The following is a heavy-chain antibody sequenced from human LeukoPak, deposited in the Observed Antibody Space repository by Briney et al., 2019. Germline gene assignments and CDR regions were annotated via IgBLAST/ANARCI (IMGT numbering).Heavy chain of an antibody. Sequence: GGSLRLSCAASGFTFSSYAMHWVRQAPGKGLEWVAVISYDGSNKYYADSVKGRFTISRDNSKNTLYLQMNSLRAEDTAVYYCARGRIAAAGTFVYWGQGTLVTVSS. CDR2: ISYDGSNK. D-gene: IGHD6-13*01. CDR3: ARGRIAAAGTFVY. J-gene: IGHJ4*02. CDR1: GFTFSSYA. V-gene: IGHV3-30*04.